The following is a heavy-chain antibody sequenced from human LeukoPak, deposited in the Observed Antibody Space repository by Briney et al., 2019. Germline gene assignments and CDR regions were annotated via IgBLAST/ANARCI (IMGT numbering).Heavy chain of an antibody. V-gene: IGHV4-59*08. CDR3: ARLQGRGDNYLDY. D-gene: IGHD7-27*01. CDR2: VSYSGSS. J-gene: IGHJ4*02. CDR1: GGSISNYY. Sequence: SETLSLTCTVSGGSISNYYWSWVRQPPGQRLEWIGYVSYSGSSSSNPSLESRVTISVDMSKNQFSLRLSSVTASDTAVCYCARLQGRGDNYLDYWGQGTLVTVSS.